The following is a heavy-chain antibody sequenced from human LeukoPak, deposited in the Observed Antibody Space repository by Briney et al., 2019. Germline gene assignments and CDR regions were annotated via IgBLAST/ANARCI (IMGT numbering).Heavy chain of an antibody. CDR1: GFTFSNYW. CDR3: AKEERYWFDP. V-gene: IGHV3-74*01. J-gene: IGHJ5*02. Sequence: GGSLRLSCAASGFTFSNYWMHWVRQAPGKGLVWVSRINTDGRSTYYADSVRGRFTISRDNAKNTLYLQMNSLRAEDTALYYCAKEERYWFDPWGQRTLVTVSS. CDR2: INTDGRST.